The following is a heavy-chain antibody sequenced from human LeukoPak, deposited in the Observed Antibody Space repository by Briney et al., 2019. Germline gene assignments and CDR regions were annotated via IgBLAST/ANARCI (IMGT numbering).Heavy chain of an antibody. CDR2: IYYSGST. CDR3: ARDVWDSSGYSYGSLNWFDP. CDR1: GGSISSYY. D-gene: IGHD5-18*01. J-gene: IGHJ5*02. Sequence: SETLSLTCTVSGGSISSYYWSWIRQPPGKGLEWIGYIYYSGSTNYDPSLKSRVTISVDTSKNQFSLKLSSVTAADTAVYYCARDVWDSSGYSYGSLNWFDPWGQGTLVTVSS. V-gene: IGHV4-59*01.